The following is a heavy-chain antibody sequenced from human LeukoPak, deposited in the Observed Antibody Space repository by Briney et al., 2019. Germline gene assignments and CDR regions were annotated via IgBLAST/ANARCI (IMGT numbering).Heavy chain of an antibody. V-gene: IGHV4-59*01. J-gene: IGHJ6*02. D-gene: IGHD3-10*01. Sequence: SETLSLTCTVSGGSISGYYWSWSRQPPGKGVEWFGNLYYMRGAWYKSSLKSRVTASVDTSRNEFSLKLSSVTAADTAVYYCARDEWFGELLYPESRNYYGMDVWGQGTTVTVSS. CDR1: GGSISGYY. CDR3: ARDEWFGELLYPESRNYYGMDV. CDR2: LYYMRGA.